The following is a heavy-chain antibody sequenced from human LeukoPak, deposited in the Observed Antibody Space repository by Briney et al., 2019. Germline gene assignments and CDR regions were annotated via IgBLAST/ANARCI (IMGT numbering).Heavy chain of an antibody. CDR2: ISNSGGYK. CDR1: GFTFSRFG. J-gene: IGHJ3*01. Sequence: PGGSLRLSCAASGFTFSRFGMNWVRQAPGKGLEWVSSISNSGGYKYYADLMRGRFIISRDDSKNTVYLQMNSLTVDDTAMYYCARGPDPVVRGPRRAFDLWGQGTMVTVSS. D-gene: IGHD3-10*01. V-gene: IGHV3-21*01. CDR3: ARGPDPVVRGPRRAFDL.